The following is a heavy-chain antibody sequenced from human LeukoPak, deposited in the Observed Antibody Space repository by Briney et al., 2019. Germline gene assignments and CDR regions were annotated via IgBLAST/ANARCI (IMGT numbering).Heavy chain of an antibody. Sequence: PGGSLRLSCAASGFTFSNAWMSWVRQAPGKGLEWVGRIKSKTDSGTTDYAAPVKGRFTISRDDSKNTLYLQMNSLKTEDTAVYYCTTGPWPTYYYYYYMDVWGKGTTVTVSS. CDR2: IKSKTDSGTT. CDR3: TTGPWPTYYYYYYMDV. V-gene: IGHV3-15*01. CDR1: GFTFSNAW. J-gene: IGHJ6*03. D-gene: IGHD5-24*01.